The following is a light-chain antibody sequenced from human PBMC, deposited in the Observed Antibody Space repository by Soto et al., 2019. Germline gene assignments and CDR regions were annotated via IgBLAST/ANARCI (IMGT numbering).Light chain of an antibody. J-gene: IGLJ1*01. CDR1: SSDVGGYNY. CDR3: SSYTSSDTHV. CDR2: DVS. Sequence: QSALTQPASVAGSPGQSITISCTGSSSDVGGYNYVSWYQQHPGKAPKLMIIDVSNRPSGVSNRFSGSKSADTASLTISGLQAEDEADYYCSSYTSSDTHVFGTGTKLTV. V-gene: IGLV2-14*01.